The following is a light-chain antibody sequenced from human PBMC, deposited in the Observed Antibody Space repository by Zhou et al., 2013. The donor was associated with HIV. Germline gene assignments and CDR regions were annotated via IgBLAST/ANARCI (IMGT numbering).Light chain of an antibody. CDR2: DAS. CDR3: QQYNGLLRA. CDR1: QTIITW. Sequence: DIQMTQSPSTLSASVGDRVTITCRATQTIITWLAWYQQKPGKAPKLLIHDASSLQRGVPLRFSGSGSGTEFTFTISSLQPEDIATYYCQQYNGLLRAFGQGTKVEIK. V-gene: IGKV1-5*01. J-gene: IGKJ1*01.